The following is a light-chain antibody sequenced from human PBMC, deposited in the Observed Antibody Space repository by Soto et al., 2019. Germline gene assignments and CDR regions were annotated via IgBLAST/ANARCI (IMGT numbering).Light chain of an antibody. V-gene: IGKV1-9*01. J-gene: IGKJ5*01. Sequence: DIQLTQSPSFLSASVGDRVTITCRASQGLSSDLAWYQQKPGNAPKLLIYAASTLQSGVPSRFSGSGSGTEFTLTISSLQPEDFATYYCQPLNSYPITFGQGTRLEIK. CDR2: AAS. CDR3: QPLNSYPIT. CDR1: QGLSSD.